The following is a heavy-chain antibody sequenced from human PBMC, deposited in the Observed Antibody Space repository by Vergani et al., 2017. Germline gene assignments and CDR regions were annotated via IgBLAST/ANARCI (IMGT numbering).Heavy chain of an antibody. CDR1: GFTFSSYA. CDR3: ARVISYCGGDCYSPHADY. D-gene: IGHD2-21*02. Sequence: EVQLLESGGGLVQPGGSLRLSCAASGFTFSSYAMSWVRQAPGKGLEWVSAISGNGGSTYYADSVKGRFTISRDNSKNTLYLQMNSLRAEDTAVYYCARVISYCGGDCYSPHADYWGQGTLVTVSS. J-gene: IGHJ4*02. CDR2: ISGNGGST. V-gene: IGHV3-23*01.